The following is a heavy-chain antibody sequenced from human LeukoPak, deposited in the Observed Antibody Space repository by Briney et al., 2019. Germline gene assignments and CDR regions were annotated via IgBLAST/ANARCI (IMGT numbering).Heavy chain of an antibody. CDR2: IKQDGSEK. V-gene: IGHV3-7*01. D-gene: IGHD6-6*01. CDR1: GFTFSSYA. Sequence: GGSLRLSCAASGFTFSSYAMSWVRQAPGKGLEWVANIKQDGSEKYYVDSVKGRFTISRDNAKNSLYLQMNSLRAEDTAVYYCARDRSSSGASDYWGQGTLVTVSS. CDR3: ARDRSSSGASDY. J-gene: IGHJ4*02.